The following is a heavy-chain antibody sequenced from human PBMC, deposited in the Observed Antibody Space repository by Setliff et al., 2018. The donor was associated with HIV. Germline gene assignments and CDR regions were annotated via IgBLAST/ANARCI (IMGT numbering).Heavy chain of an antibody. CDR3: ARGWGYSYALN. CDR1: AGSIRSSTYY. D-gene: IGHD5-18*01. V-gene: IGHV4-39*01. CDR2: IYYSGST. J-gene: IGHJ1*01. Sequence: SETLSLTCTVSAGSIRSSTYYWAWIRQPPGKGLEWIGTIYYSGSTYYNPSLKSRATISVDTSKNQFSLKLSSVTAADTAVYYCARGWGYSYALNWGQGTLVTVSS.